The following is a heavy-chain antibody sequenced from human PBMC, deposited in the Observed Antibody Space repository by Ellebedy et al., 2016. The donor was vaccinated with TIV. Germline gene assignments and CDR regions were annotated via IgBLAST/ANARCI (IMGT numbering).Heavy chain of an antibody. CDR3: ARVRGGMYNWFDP. CDR1: GCTFSSYA. Sequence: SVKVSXXASGCTFSSYAISWVRQPPGQGLEWMGGIIPIFGTANYAQKFQGRVTMTRDTSISTAYMEPSRLRSEDTAVYYCARVRGGMYNWFDPWGQGTLVTVSS. V-gene: IGHV1-69*05. D-gene: IGHD3-10*01. J-gene: IGHJ5*02. CDR2: IIPIFGTA.